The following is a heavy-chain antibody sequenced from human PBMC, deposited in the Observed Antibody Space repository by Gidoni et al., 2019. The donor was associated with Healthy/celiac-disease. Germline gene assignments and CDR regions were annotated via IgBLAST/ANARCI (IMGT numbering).Heavy chain of an antibody. V-gene: IGHV4-34*01. CDR1: GGSFCGYY. Sequence: VQLQQLRAGLLKPSETLSPTFAVYGGSFCGYYWSWISQPPGKGLEWIGEINHSGSTNYNPSLKSRVTISVDTSKNQFSLKLSSVTAADTAVYYCASSPGVVVAANHYNWFDHWGQGTLVTVSS. CDR2: INHSGST. CDR3: ASSPGVVVAANHYNWFDH. J-gene: IGHJ5*02. D-gene: IGHD2-15*01.